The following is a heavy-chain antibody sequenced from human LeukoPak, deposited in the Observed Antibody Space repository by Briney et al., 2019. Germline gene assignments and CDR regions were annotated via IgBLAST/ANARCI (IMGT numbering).Heavy chain of an antibody. V-gene: IGHV1-3*01. CDR1: GYTFTSYA. CDR3: AKVTIALYSSGPFDY. Sequence: ASVKVSCKASGYTFTSYAMHWVRQAPGQRLEWMEWINAGNGNTKYSQKFQGRVTITRDTSASTAYMELSSLRSEDTAVYYCAKVTIALYSSGPFDYWGQGTLVTVPS. D-gene: IGHD6-19*01. CDR2: INAGNGNT. J-gene: IGHJ4*02.